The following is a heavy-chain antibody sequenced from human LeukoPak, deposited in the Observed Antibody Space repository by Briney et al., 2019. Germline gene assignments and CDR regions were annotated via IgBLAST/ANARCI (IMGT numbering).Heavy chain of an antibody. CDR2: INPSGGST. V-gene: IGHV1-46*01. Sequence: ASVKVSCKASGYTFTSYYMHWVRQAPGQGLEWMGIINPSGGSTSYAQKFQGRVTMTRDMSTSTVYMELSSLRSEDTAVYYCVYSYWEQWLGYFDYWGQGTLVTVSS. CDR1: GYTFTSYY. J-gene: IGHJ4*02. CDR3: VYSYWEQWLGYFDY. D-gene: IGHD6-19*01.